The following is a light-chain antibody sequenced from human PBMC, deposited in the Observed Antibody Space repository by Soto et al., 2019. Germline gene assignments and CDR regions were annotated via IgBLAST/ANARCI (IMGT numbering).Light chain of an antibody. V-gene: IGKV3-20*01. J-gene: IGKJ2*01. CDR1: QSVSSDY. CDR3: QRYSSPPT. CDR2: GSH. Sequence: EIVLTQSPGTLSLSPGERATLSCRASQSVSSDYLGWYQHKPGQAPRLLIFGSHSRPTRIPDRFSGSGSGQDFTLTISGLEAEDFPVFFCQRYSSPPTFGQGTKLEIK.